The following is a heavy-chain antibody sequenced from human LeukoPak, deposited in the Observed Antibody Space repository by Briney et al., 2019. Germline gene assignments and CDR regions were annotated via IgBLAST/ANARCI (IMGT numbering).Heavy chain of an antibody. D-gene: IGHD3-10*01. CDR2: IFSGGET. J-gene: IGHJ1*01. CDR3: ARDTDYYGSGRQGYFDR. CDR1: GFSISDNF. V-gene: IGHV3-66*01. Sequence: GESLRLSCAGSGFSISDNFMGWVRQTPGKGLEWVSLIFSGGETYSADSVKGRFAISKDNSKNTLHLQMNSLRVEDTAMYYCARDTDYYGSGRQGYFDRWGQGTLVTVSS.